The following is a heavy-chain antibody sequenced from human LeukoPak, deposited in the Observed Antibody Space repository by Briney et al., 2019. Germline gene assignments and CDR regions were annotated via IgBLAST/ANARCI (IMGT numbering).Heavy chain of an antibody. V-gene: IGHV3-7*01. CDR3: ARHDYGDYRDFFDY. CDR2: IKQDGSEK. Sequence: GGSLRLSCAASGFTFSSYWMSWVRQAPGKGLEWVANIKQDGSEKYYVDSVKGRFTISRDNAKNSLYLQMNSLRAEDTAVYYCARHDYGDYRDFFDYWGQGTLVTVSS. CDR1: GFTFSSYW. D-gene: IGHD4-17*01. J-gene: IGHJ4*02.